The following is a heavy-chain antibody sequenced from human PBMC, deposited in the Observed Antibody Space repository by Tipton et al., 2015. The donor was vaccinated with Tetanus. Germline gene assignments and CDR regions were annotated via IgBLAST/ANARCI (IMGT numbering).Heavy chain of an antibody. J-gene: IGHJ2*01. V-gene: IGHV4-4*07. CDR2: FYTTGST. CDR1: GDSISSYY. D-gene: IGHD1-1*01. CDR3: ARGGKLRLGYFDL. Sequence: TLSLTCNVSGDSISSYYWNWIRQPAGKGLEWIGRFYTTGSTIYNPSLRSRVTMSVDTSKNQFSLTLSSVTAADTAVYYCARGGKLRLGYFDLWGRGTLVTVSS.